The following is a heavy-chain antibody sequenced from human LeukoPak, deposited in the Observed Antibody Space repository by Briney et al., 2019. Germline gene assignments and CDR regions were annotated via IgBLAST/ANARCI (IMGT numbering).Heavy chain of an antibody. Sequence: EGSLRLSCAASGFTFSSYWMSWVRQAPGKGLEWVANIKQDGSEKYYVDSVKGRFTISRDNAKNSLYLQMNSLRAEDTAVYYCAREAHYGGNQPYYYGMDVWGQGTTVTVSS. CDR3: AREAHYGGNQPYYYGMDV. V-gene: IGHV3-7*01. CDR1: GFTFSSYW. D-gene: IGHD4-23*01. J-gene: IGHJ6*02. CDR2: IKQDGSEK.